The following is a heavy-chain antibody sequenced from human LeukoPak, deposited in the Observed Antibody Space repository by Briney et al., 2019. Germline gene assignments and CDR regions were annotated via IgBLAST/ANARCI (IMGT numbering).Heavy chain of an antibody. CDR1: GFTFSRDG. CDR2: ISGTGGST. D-gene: IGHD4/OR15-4a*01. V-gene: IGHV3-23*01. J-gene: IGHJ4*02. CDR3: ARRAGAYSHPYDY. Sequence: GGSLRLSCAASGFTFSRDGMNWVRQAPGKGLEWVSSISGTGGSTYYADSVKGRFTISRDNSKNTLYLQMNSLRAEDTAVYYCARRAGAYSHPYDYWGQGTLVTVSS.